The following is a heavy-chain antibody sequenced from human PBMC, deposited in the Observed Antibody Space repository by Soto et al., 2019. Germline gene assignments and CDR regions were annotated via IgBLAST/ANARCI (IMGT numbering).Heavy chain of an antibody. D-gene: IGHD3-10*01. CDR1: GGTFSSYA. V-gene: IGHV1-69*13. Sequence: SVKVSCKASGGTFSSYAISWVRQAPRQGLEWMGGIIPIFGTANYAQKFQGRVTITADESTSTAYMELSSLRSEDTAVYYCAREGQGDPNLWFGEQNYYYYGMDVWGQGTTVTVSS. CDR3: AREGQGDPNLWFGEQNYYYYGMDV. CDR2: IIPIFGTA. J-gene: IGHJ6*02.